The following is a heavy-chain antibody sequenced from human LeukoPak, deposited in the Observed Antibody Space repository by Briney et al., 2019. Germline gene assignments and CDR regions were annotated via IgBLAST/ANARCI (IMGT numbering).Heavy chain of an antibody. J-gene: IGHJ4*02. D-gene: IGHD6-6*01. CDR3: ARAYSSSSAFDY. CDR1: GLTFSSYS. Sequence: GGSLRLSCAASGLTFSSYSMNWVRQAPGKGLEWVAVISYDGSNKYYADSVKGRFTISRDNSKNTLYLQMNSLRAEDTAVYYCARAYSSSSAFDYWGQGTLVTVSS. CDR2: ISYDGSNK. V-gene: IGHV3-30*03.